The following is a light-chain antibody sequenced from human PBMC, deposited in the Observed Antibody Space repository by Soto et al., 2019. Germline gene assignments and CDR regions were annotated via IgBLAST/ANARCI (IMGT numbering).Light chain of an antibody. V-gene: IGKV2-28*01. CDR3: MQALQTPYT. Sequence: DIVMTQSPLSLPVTPGEPASISCRSSQSLLHSNGYNYLDWYLQKPGQSPQLLIYLGSNRASGVPDRFSDSGSGTDFTLKISRVEAEDVGVYYCMQALQTPYTFGQVTKLEIK. J-gene: IGKJ2*01. CDR1: QSLLHSNGYNY. CDR2: LGS.